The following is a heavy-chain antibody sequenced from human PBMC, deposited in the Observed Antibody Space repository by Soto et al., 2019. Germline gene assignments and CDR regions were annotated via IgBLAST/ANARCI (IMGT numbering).Heavy chain of an antibody. V-gene: IGHV3-30*18. D-gene: IGHD6-19*01. J-gene: IGHJ6*02. CDR3: AKVGEWLVLRLSYYYGVDV. CDR2: ISYDGSNK. Sequence: GGSLRLSCAASGFTFSSYGMHWVRQAPGKGLEWVAVISYDGSNKYYADSVKGRFTISRDNSKNTLYLQMNSLRAEDTAVYYCAKVGEWLVLRLSYYYGVDVWDQGTTVTVSS. CDR1: GFTFSSYG.